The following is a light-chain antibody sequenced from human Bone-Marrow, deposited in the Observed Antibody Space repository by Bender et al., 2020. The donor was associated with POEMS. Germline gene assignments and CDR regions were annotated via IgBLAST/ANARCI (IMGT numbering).Light chain of an antibody. CDR3: SSYTHGYYWI. CDR2: DVN. Sequence: QSALTQPPSVSGSPGQSVTISCTGTRDDVGVYNYVSWYQQHPGEVPKLLIFDVNQRPSGVPDRFSGSKSGNTASLTISGLQADDEADYYCSSYTHGYYWIFGGGTKLIVL. V-gene: IGLV2-11*01. J-gene: IGLJ3*02. CDR1: RDDVGVYNY.